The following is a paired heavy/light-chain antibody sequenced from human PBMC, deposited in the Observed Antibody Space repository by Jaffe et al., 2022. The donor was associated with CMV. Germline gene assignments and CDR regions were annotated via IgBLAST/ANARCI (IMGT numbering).Light chain of an antibody. Sequence: DVQMTQSPSSVSASVGDRVTITCRASQGVGSWLAWYQQKPGKAPELLIYAASNLQGGVPSRFSGSGYGTDFTLTISSLQPEDFATYYCQQTHSFPLTFGGGTNVEMK. CDR2: AAS. J-gene: IGKJ4*01. CDR3: QQTHSFPLT. CDR1: QGVGSW. V-gene: IGKV1-12*01.
Heavy chain of an antibody. Sequence: QITLKESGPMLVKPTQTLTLTCSFSGFSLTTNALGVGWIRQSPGKALEWLALISWNDDMHYSPSLNNRLTIAKDTSKNQVVLTMTNVDPVDTGTYFCVHTIQAAGGFKSRYWGHGLLVTVSS. CDR3: VHTIQAAGGFKSRY. J-gene: IGHJ4*01. CDR1: GFSLTTNALG. D-gene: IGHD6-13*01. V-gene: IGHV2-5*04. CDR2: ISWNDDM.